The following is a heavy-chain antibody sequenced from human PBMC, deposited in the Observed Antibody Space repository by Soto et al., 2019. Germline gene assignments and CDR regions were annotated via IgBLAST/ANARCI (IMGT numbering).Heavy chain of an antibody. CDR1: GFTFSSYA. V-gene: IGHV3-23*01. Sequence: GGSLRLSCAASGFTFSSYAMSWVRQAPGKGLEWVSAISGSGGSTYYADSVKGRFTISRDNSKNTLYLQMNSLRAEDTAVYYCARDHSSAFYYYYYMDVWGKGTTVTVSS. J-gene: IGHJ6*03. D-gene: IGHD6-6*01. CDR2: ISGSGGST. CDR3: ARDHSSAFYYYYYMDV.